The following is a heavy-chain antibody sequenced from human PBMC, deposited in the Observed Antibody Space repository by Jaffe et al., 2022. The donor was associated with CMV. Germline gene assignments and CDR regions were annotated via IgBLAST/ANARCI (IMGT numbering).Heavy chain of an antibody. D-gene: IGHD3-22*01. CDR1: GFTFDDYA. CDR3: AKGAPNYYDSSGYYPMALGYYGMDV. Sequence: EVQLVESGGGLVQPGRSLRLSCAASGFTFDDYAMHWVRQAPGKGLEWVSGISWNSGSIGYADSVKGRFTISRDNAKNSLYLQMNSLRAEDTALYYCAKGAPNYYDSSGYYPMALGYYGMDVWGQGTTVTVSS. J-gene: IGHJ6*02. CDR2: ISWNSGSI. V-gene: IGHV3-9*01.